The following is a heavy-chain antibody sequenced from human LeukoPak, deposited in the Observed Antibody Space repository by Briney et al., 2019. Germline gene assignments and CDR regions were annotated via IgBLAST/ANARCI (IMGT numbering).Heavy chain of an antibody. J-gene: IGHJ4*02. D-gene: IGHD3-9*01. V-gene: IGHV3-53*01. CDR2: IYSGGST. CDR3: TTEGSLYYDILTGYTEEDY. CDR1: GFTVSSNY. Sequence: GGSLRLSCAASGFTVSSNYMSWVRQAPGKGLEWVSVIYSGGSTYYADSVKGRFTISRDNSKNTLYLQMNSLRAEDTAVYYCTTEGSLYYDILTGYTEEDYWGQGTLVTVSS.